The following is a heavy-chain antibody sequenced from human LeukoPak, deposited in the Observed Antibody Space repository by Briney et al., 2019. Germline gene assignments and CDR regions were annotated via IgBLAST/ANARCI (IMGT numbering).Heavy chain of an antibody. CDR3: ARDLVVAGTYGFGN. V-gene: IGHV3-66*01. J-gene: IGHJ4*02. CDR1: GFSVSSDY. Sequence: GGSLRLSCAASGFSVSSDYMSWVRQARGKGLEWVSSIYSGGKTFYADSVKDRFTISRDNSENTLHLQMTSLRVEDAAMYYCARDLVVAGTYGFGNWGQGTLVTVSS. CDR2: IYSGGKT. D-gene: IGHD2-15*01.